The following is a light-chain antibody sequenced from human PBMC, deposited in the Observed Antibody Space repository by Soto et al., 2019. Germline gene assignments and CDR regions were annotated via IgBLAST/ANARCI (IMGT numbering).Light chain of an antibody. Sequence: ETVMKQSPVTLSVTPEDTGTLXERASQRVSNHFAWYQQKPGQAPRLLIYAASTRAAGVPVRFSGSGSETEFTLTIRSLQSEDFALYYCHQYNNWPWTFGQGTKVDIK. CDR3: HQYNNWPWT. CDR2: AAS. CDR1: QRVSNH. J-gene: IGKJ1*01. V-gene: IGKV3-15*01.